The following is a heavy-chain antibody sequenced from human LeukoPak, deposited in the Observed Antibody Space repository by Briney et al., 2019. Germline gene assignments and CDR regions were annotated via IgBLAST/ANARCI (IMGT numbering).Heavy chain of an antibody. CDR3: ARLEGHDYNRDWFDP. CDR1: GYSFTSYW. CDR2: IYPGDSDT. D-gene: IGHD5-24*01. Sequence: GESLKISCKGSGYSFTSYWIGWVRQMPGKGLEWLGIIYPGDSDTRYSPSFQGQVTISADKSISTAYLQWSRLKASDTAMYYCARLEGHDYNRDWFDPWGQGTLVTVSS. J-gene: IGHJ5*02. V-gene: IGHV5-51*01.